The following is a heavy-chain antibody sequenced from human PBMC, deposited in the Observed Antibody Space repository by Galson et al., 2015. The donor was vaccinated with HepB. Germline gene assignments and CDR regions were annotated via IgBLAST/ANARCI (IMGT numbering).Heavy chain of an antibody. CDR3: STDSRHNFAF. Sequence: SLRLSCAASGFTFSDAWMTWVRQAPGQGLEWLGRIKSKTDGGTADHASPGKGRFTISRDDSKNTLYLQMNSLKTEDTAVYYCSTDSRHNFAFWGQGTLVTVSS. CDR2: IKSKTDGGTA. V-gene: IGHV3-15*01. CDR1: GFTFSDAW. J-gene: IGHJ4*02.